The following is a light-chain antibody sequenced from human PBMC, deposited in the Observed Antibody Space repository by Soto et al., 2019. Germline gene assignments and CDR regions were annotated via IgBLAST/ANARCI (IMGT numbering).Light chain of an antibody. CDR1: SSDVGGYNS. V-gene: IGLV2-14*01. CDR3: SSYTTSTTWV. Sequence: QSVLTQPASVSGSPGQSIAISCTGTSSDVGGYNSVSWYQQHPGKAPKLMIYEVSNRPSGVSNRFSGSTSGNTASLTISGLQAEDEADYYCSSYTTSTTWVFGGGTKVTVL. CDR2: EVS. J-gene: IGLJ3*02.